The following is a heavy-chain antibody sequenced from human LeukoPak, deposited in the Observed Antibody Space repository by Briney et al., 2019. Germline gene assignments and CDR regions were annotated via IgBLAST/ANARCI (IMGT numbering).Heavy chain of an antibody. D-gene: IGHD3-16*02. CDR1: GYTFTSYG. V-gene: IGHV1-18*01. CDR3: ARGGPRMITFGGVIVDTPLNY. Sequence: ASVKISCKASGYTFTSYGISWVRQAPGQGLEWMGWISAYNGNTNYAQKRQGRVTMTTDTSTNTAYMELRSLRSDDTAVYYCARGGPRMITFGGVIVDTPLNYWGQGTLVTVS. J-gene: IGHJ4*02. CDR2: ISAYNGNT.